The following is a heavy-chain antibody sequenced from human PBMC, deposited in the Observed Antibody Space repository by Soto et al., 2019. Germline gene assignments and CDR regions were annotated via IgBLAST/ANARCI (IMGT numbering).Heavy chain of an antibody. J-gene: IGHJ4*02. V-gene: IGHV3-30-3*01. CDR1: GFTFLTYP. CDR2: ISYDGGNK. CDR3: ARDPVRYCSSSNCYRMADY. Sequence: PGGSLRLSCTASGFTFLTYPIHWVRQAPGKGLEWLAVISYDGGNKYYADSVRGRFTISRDNSNNTLYLQMNSLRPEDTAVYFCARDPVRYCSSSNCYRMADYWGQGTLVTVSS. D-gene: IGHD2-2*02.